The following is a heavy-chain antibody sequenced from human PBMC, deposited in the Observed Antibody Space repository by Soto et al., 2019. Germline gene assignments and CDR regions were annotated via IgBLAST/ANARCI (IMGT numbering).Heavy chain of an antibody. CDR1: GGSISTYY. V-gene: IGHV4-4*07. CDR2: IDTSGNT. D-gene: IGHD3-22*01. J-gene: IGHJ4*02. CDR3: ARNLADDYYDSSGYIPLGFGT. Sequence: ETLSLTCTVSGGSISTYYWSWIRQPAGKGLEWIGRIDTSGNTNYNPSLKSRVTMSVDTSKNQFSLKLSSVTAADTAVYYCARNLADDYYDSSGYIPLGFGTWGRGTLVTVSS.